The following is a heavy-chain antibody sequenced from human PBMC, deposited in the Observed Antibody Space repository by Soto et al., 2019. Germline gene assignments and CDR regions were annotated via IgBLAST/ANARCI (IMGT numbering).Heavy chain of an antibody. J-gene: IGHJ4*02. V-gene: IGHV1-8*01. CDR3: ARPGITFGGVIVRYKFDY. D-gene: IGHD3-16*02. Sequence: ASVKVSCKASGYTFTSYDINWVRQATGQGLEWMGWMNPNSGNTGYAQKFQGRVTMTRNTSISTAYMELSSLRSEDTAVYYCARPGITFGGVIVRYKFDYWGQGTLVTVSS. CDR2: MNPNSGNT. CDR1: GYTFTSYD.